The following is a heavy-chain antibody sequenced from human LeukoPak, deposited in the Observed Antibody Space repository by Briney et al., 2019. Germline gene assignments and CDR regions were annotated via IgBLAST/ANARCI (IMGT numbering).Heavy chain of an antibody. J-gene: IGHJ4*02. CDR3: ARGGFIAVADPFDY. V-gene: IGHV3-30*01. D-gene: IGHD6-19*01. CDR2: K. Sequence: KHYADSVKGRFTISRDNSKNALYLQMNSLRAEDTAVYYCARGGFIAVADPFDYWGQGTLVTVSS.